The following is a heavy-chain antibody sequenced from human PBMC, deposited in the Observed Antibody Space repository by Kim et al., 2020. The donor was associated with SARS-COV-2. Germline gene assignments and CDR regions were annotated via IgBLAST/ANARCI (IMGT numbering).Heavy chain of an antibody. D-gene: IGHD2-2*03. CDR3: MKGGWGWIWDL. V-gene: IGHV3-23*01. CDR1: GFTFTGYA. J-gene: IGHJ5*02. CDR2: IDGSDGTT. Sequence: GGSLRLSCTTSGFTFTGYAMSWVRQAPGKGLEWVSSIDGSDGTTYYVDSEKGRFTISRDNPKNTLYLQMTSLRADDTAVYYCMKGGWGWIWDLWGQGT.